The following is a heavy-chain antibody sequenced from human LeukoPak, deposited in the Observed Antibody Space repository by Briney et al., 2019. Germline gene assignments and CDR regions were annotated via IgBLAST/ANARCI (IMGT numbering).Heavy chain of an antibody. Sequence: TGGSLRLSCEASGFTFRSYSMNWVRQAPGKGLEWISCISRSTNSISYADSVKGRFTISRDNAKNSLFLQVNNLRDEDTAVYYCARDRGPGIKPAGTVGMDVWGQGTTVTVSS. CDR1: GFTFRSYS. V-gene: IGHV3-48*02. CDR2: ISRSTNSI. J-gene: IGHJ6*02. CDR3: ARDRGPGIKPAGTVGMDV. D-gene: IGHD6-13*01.